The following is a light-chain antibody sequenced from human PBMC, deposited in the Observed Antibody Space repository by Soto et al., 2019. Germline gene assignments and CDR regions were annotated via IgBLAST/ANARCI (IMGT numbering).Light chain of an antibody. Sequence: AIQMTQSPSSLSASVGDRVTITCRASQGIRDDLGWYQQKPGKAPKLLIYAASTLRSEVPSRFSGSGSGTDFTLTVSCLQSEDFATYYCQQYYSYPPITFGQGTRLEI. CDR2: AAS. CDR1: QGIRDD. J-gene: IGKJ5*01. CDR3: QQYYSYPPIT. V-gene: IGKV1-6*01.